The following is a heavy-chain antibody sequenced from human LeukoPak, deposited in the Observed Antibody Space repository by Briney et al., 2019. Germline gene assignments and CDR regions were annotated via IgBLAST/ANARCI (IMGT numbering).Heavy chain of an antibody. CDR3: ARDQRDGYNLYYFDY. D-gene: IGHD5-24*01. J-gene: IGHJ4*02. Sequence: SETLSLTCTVSGGSISSSSYYWGWIRQPPGKGLEWIGSIYYSGSTYYNPSLKSRVAISVDTSKNQFSLKLSSVTAADTAVYYCARDQRDGYNLYYFDYWGQGTLVTVSS. V-gene: IGHV4-39*07. CDR2: IYYSGST. CDR1: GGSISSSSYY.